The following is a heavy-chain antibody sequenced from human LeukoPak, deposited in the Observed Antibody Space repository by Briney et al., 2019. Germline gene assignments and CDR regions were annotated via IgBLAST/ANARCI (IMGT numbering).Heavy chain of an antibody. CDR2: IKQDGSDK. J-gene: IGHJ4*02. CDR3: ATDYSSSWYPGDY. Sequence: GGSLRLSCAASGFTFSSYWMSWVRQAPGKGLEWVANIKQDGSDKYYVDSVKGRFTISRDNAKNSLYLQMNSLRAEDTAVYYCATDYSSSWYPGDYWGQGTLVTVSS. V-gene: IGHV3-7*01. CDR1: GFTFSSYW. D-gene: IGHD6-13*01.